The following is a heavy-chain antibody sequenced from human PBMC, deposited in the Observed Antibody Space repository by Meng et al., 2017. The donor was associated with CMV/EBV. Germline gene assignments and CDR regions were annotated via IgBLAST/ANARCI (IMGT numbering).Heavy chain of an antibody. J-gene: IGHJ4*02. CDR3: VRDHNWGPDY. Sequence: VHPVPDWNRTGALLKVACQTSGYRFSDQYIHCVRHAPGQRLEWMGWIYPNSGGTHYAQKFQDRVTMTRDTSISTVYMELSRLTSDDTAVYYCVRDHNWGPDYWGQGTLVTVSS. CDR1: GYRFSDQY. V-gene: IGHV1-2*02. CDR2: IYPNSGGT. D-gene: IGHD1-1*01.